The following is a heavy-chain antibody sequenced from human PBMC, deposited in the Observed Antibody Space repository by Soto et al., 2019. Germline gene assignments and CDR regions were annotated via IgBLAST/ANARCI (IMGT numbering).Heavy chain of an antibody. Sequence: SETLSLTCTVSGGSISSYYWSWIRQPPGKGLEWIGYIYYSGSTNYNPSLKSRVTISVDTSKNQFSLKLSSVTAADTAVYYCARGSGYDILTGYYKYYFDYWGQGTLVTVSS. CDR1: GGSISSYY. D-gene: IGHD3-9*01. CDR2: IYYSGST. CDR3: ARGSGYDILTGYYKYYFDY. V-gene: IGHV4-59*12. J-gene: IGHJ4*02.